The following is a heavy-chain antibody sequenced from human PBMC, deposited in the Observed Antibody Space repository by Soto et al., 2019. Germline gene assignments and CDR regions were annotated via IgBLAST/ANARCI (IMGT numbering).Heavy chain of an antibody. Sequence: SVKVSCKASGFTFTSSAVQWVRQARGQRLEWIGWIVVGSGNTNYAQKFQERVTITRDMSTSTAYMELSSLRSEDTAVYYCAALLKNSSGYYGYAFDIWGPGTMVTVSS. D-gene: IGHD3-22*01. CDR1: GFTFTSSA. CDR2: IVVGSGNT. CDR3: AALLKNSSGYYGYAFDI. V-gene: IGHV1-58*01. J-gene: IGHJ3*02.